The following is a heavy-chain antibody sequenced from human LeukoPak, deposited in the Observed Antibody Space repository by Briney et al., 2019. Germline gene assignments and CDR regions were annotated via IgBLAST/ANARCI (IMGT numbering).Heavy chain of an antibody. CDR2: ISVFNGHT. CDR3: ATTDRDDAFDI. Sequence: ASVKVSCKASGHSFSNYGITWVRQAPGQGLEWMGWISVFNGHTNYAQKVQGRVTMTTDTSTSTAYMDLRSLRSDDTAVYYCATTDRDDAFDIWGQGTMVTVSS. CDR1: GHSFSNYG. V-gene: IGHV1-18*01. J-gene: IGHJ3*02.